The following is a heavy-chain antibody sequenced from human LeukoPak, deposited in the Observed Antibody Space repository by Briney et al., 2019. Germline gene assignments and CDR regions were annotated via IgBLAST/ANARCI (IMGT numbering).Heavy chain of an antibody. Sequence: GGSLRLSCAASGFTFSSYAMSWVRQAPGKGLEWVSAISGSGGSTYYADSVKGRFTISRDNSKNTLYLQMNSLRAEDTAVYYCAKGPYNWNNNHDFDYWGQGTLVTVSS. V-gene: IGHV3-23*01. CDR2: ISGSGGST. CDR1: GFTFSSYA. CDR3: AKGPYNWNNNHDFDY. J-gene: IGHJ4*02. D-gene: IGHD1-1*01.